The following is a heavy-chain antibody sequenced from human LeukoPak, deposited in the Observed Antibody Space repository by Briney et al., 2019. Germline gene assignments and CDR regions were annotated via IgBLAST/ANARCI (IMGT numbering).Heavy chain of an antibody. D-gene: IGHD6-19*01. V-gene: IGHV1-69*05. J-gene: IGHJ6*03. CDR2: IIPIFGTA. Sequence: ASMKVSCKASGGTFSSYAISWVRQAPGQGLEWMGRIIPIFGTANYAQKFQGRVTITTDESTSTAYMELSSLRSEDTAVYYCARGVAVAGNAPYYYYYMDVWGKGTTVTVSS. CDR3: ARGVAVAGNAPYYYYYMDV. CDR1: GGTFSSYA.